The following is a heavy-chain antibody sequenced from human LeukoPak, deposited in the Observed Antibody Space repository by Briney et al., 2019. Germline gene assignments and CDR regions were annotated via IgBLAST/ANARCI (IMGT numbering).Heavy chain of an antibody. J-gene: IGHJ4*02. CDR1: GFTVTSNY. Sequence: GGSLRLSCAVSGFTVTSNYMTWVRQAPGKGREWVSVIYSGGSTYYADSVKGRFTISRDNSKNTVYLQMKTLRAEDTAVYYCARDRRYCSGSTCYSGIDFWGQGTLVSVSS. CDR2: IYSGGST. D-gene: IGHD2-15*01. CDR3: ARDRRYCSGSTCYSGIDF. V-gene: IGHV3-53*01.